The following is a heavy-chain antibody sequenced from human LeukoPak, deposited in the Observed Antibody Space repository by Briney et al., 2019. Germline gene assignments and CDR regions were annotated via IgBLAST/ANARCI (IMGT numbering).Heavy chain of an antibody. CDR2: INSDGSST. Sequence: GGSLRLSCAASGFTFSSYWMHWVRQAPGKGLVWVSRINSDGSSTSYADSVKGRFTISRDNAKNTLYLQMNSLRAEDTAVYYCARDDVDSSSSHIFDYWGQGTLVTVSS. D-gene: IGHD6-6*01. V-gene: IGHV3-74*01. J-gene: IGHJ4*02. CDR1: GFTFSSYW. CDR3: ARDDVDSSSSHIFDY.